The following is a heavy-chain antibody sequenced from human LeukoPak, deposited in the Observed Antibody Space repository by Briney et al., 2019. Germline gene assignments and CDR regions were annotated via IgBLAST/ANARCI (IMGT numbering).Heavy chain of an antibody. J-gene: IGHJ6*03. CDR3: AREDYDSSGYYDYYYYMDV. Sequence: PGGSLRLSCAASGFTFSSYNMNWVRQAPGKGLEWVSSITSGSSYIYYADSVKGRFTISRDNAKNSLYLQMNSLRAEDTAVYYCAREDYDSSGYYDYYYYMDVWGKGTTVTISS. D-gene: IGHD3-22*01. CDR1: GFTFSSYN. CDR2: ITSGSSYI. V-gene: IGHV3-21*04.